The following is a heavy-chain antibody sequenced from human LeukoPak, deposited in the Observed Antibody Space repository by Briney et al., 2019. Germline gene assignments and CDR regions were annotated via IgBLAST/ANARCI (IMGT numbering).Heavy chain of an antibody. V-gene: IGHV4-39*01. CDR3: ARHPSRIAVSRV. J-gene: IGHJ6*02. D-gene: IGHD6-19*01. CDR2: IYYSGITYTGIT. Sequence: SETLSLTCTVSGGSISSSDYYWAWIRQPPGKGLEWIGSIYYSGITYTGITYYNPSLKNRITISEDTSKNQFPLKLSSVTAADTAVYYCARHPSRIAVSRVWGQGTTVTVSS. CDR1: GGSISSSDYY.